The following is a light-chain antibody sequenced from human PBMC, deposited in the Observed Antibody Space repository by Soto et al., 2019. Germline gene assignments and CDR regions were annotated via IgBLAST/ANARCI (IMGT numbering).Light chain of an antibody. V-gene: IGLV2-11*01. CDR1: SSDVDGYSF. CDR3: CSYAGSYTMI. Sequence: QSALTQPRSVSGSPGPSVTISCTGTSSDVDGYSFVSWYQQHPGKAPKLMIYDVSQRPSGVPDHFSGSKSGNTASLTISGLQAEDDADYYCCSYAGSYTMIFGGGTKLTVL. J-gene: IGLJ2*01. CDR2: DVS.